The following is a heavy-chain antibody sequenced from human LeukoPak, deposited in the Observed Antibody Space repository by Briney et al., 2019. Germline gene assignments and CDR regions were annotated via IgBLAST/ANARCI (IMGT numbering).Heavy chain of an antibody. CDR3: ATSASRLHRTYYYYGMDV. Sequence: ASVKVSCKVSGYTLTELSMHWVRQAPGKGLEWMGGFDPEDGETIYAQKFQGRVTMTEDTSTDTAYMELSSLRSEDTAVCYCATSASRLHRTYYYYGMDVWGQGTTVTVSS. CDR2: FDPEDGET. J-gene: IGHJ6*02. CDR1: GYTLTELS. V-gene: IGHV1-24*01.